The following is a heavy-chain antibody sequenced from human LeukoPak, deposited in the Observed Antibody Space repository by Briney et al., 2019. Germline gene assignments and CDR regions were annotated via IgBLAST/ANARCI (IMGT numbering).Heavy chain of an antibody. D-gene: IGHD6-19*01. CDR2: IYYSGST. J-gene: IGHJ6*02. CDR1: GGSISSSSYY. V-gene: IGHV4-39*07. Sequence: PSETLSLTCTVSGGSISSSSYYWGWIRQPPGKGLEWIGSIYYSGSTYYNPSLKSRATISVDTSKNQFSLKLSSVTAADTAVYYCAERKGQQWLPPYGMDVWGQGTTVTVSS. CDR3: AERKGQQWLPPYGMDV.